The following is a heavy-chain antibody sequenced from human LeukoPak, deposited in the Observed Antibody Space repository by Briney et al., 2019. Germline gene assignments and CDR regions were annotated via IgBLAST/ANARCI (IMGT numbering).Heavy chain of an antibody. Sequence: ASVKVSCKASGYTFTSYYMHWVRQAPGQGLEWMGIINPSGGSTSYAQKFQGRVTMTRDTSISTAYMELSRLRSDDTAVYYCARDEGYCSSTSCLNWFDPWGQGTLVTVSS. CDR3: ARDEGYCSSTSCLNWFDP. D-gene: IGHD2-2*01. J-gene: IGHJ5*02. CDR1: GYTFTSYY. V-gene: IGHV1-46*01. CDR2: INPSGGST.